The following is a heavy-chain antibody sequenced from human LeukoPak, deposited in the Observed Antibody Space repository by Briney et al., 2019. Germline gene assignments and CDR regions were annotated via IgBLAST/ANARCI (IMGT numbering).Heavy chain of an antibody. CDR3: AREEGGGGKSPYDF. V-gene: IGHV3-7*05. D-gene: IGHD4-23*01. J-gene: IGHJ4*02. CDR1: GFTFRSHW. Sequence: GGSLRLSCAASGFTFRSHWMSWVRQAPGKGLEWVANIKEDGSEKYYVDSVKGRFTISRDNAKNSLYLQMNSLRAEDTAVYYCAREEGGGGKSPYDFWGQGTLVTVSS. CDR2: IKEDGSEK.